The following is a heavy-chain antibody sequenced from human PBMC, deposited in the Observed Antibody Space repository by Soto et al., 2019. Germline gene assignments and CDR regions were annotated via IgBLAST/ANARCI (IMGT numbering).Heavy chain of an antibody. CDR1: GFTFSGSA. CDR2: IRSKANNYAT. Sequence: EVHLVESGGGLVQPGGSLKLSCAASGFTFSGSAMHWVRQASGKGLERVGRIRSKANNYATAYAASVKGRFTISRDDSKNTAYLQMNSLKTEDTAVYYCTADTAMTNYGMDVWGQGTTVTVSS. CDR3: TADTAMTNYGMDV. V-gene: IGHV3-73*02. D-gene: IGHD5-18*01. J-gene: IGHJ6*02.